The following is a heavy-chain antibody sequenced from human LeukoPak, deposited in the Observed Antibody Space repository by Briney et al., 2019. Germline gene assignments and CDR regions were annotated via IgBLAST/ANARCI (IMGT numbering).Heavy chain of an antibody. CDR3: TRRYEVGGYY. V-gene: IGHV3-73*01. CDR1: GFPFSGSA. Sequence: PGGSLKLSFAASGFPFSGSAMHRVRPASGKGLEWVGRIRSKANSYATAYAASVKGRFTISRDDSKNTAYLQMNSLKTEDPAVYYCTRRYEVGGYYWGQGTLVTVSS. CDR2: IRSKANSYAT. D-gene: IGHD4-23*01. J-gene: IGHJ4*02.